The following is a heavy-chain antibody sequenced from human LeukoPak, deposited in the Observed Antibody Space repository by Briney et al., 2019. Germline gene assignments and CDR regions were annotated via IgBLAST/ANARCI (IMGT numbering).Heavy chain of an antibody. Sequence: GGSLRLSCAVSGFTFNNYAMTWVRQAPGKGLEWVSGVSGSGDSTYHADPVKGRFSISRDNSENTLYLQMNSLRAEDTAVYYCAKGDSSGYYLGYWYFDLWGRGTLVTVSS. CDR3: AKGDSSGYYLGYWYFDL. D-gene: IGHD3-22*01. CDR1: GFTFNNYA. V-gene: IGHV3-23*01. CDR2: VSGSGDST. J-gene: IGHJ2*01.